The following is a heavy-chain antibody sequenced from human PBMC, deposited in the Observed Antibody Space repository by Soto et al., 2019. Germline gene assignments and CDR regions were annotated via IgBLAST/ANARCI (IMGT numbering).Heavy chain of an antibody. CDR1: GYTFSSYA. CDR3: ARGRYSTYYNGMDV. D-gene: IGHD3-16*02. V-gene: IGHV1-3*04. CDR2: INTVNGNT. Sequence: ASVKVSCKASGYTFSSYAIHWVRQAPGQRLEWMGWINTVNGNTKYSQKFQGRVIMTRDTSASTAYMELSSLRSEDTAVFYCARGRYSTYYNGMDVWGQGTTVTVPS. J-gene: IGHJ6*01.